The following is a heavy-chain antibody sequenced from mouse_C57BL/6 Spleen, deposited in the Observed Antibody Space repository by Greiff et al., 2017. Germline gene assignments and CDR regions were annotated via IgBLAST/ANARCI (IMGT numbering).Heavy chain of an antibody. CDR1: GFSLSTFGMG. V-gene: IGHV8-8*01. D-gene: IGHD4-1*01. CDR3: ARIQTGTNAMDY. J-gene: IGHJ4*01. CDR2: IWWDDDK. Sequence: QVTLKVCGPGLLQPSQTLNLTCSFSGFSLSTFGMGVGRIRQPSGQGLEWLAQIWWDDDKYYNTALQSRLSSSKDTAKIQVSLKIAYVDTANTATYDCARIQTGTNAMDYWGQGTSVTVAS.